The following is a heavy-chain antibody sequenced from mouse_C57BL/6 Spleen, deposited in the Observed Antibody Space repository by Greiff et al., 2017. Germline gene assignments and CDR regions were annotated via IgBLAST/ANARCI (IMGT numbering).Heavy chain of an antibody. Sequence: QVQLQQSGAELMKPGASVKLSCKASGYTFTGYWIEWVKQRPGHGLEWIGEIVPGSGCTNYNEKFKGKATFTADTYSNTAYMQLSSLTTEDSAISYGARMEYYDCSSPYLYFDVWGTGTTVTVAS. CDR2: IVPGSGCT. CDR1: GYTFTGYW. V-gene: IGHV1-9*01. D-gene: IGHD1-1*01. CDR3: ARMEYYDCSSPYLYFDV. J-gene: IGHJ1*03.